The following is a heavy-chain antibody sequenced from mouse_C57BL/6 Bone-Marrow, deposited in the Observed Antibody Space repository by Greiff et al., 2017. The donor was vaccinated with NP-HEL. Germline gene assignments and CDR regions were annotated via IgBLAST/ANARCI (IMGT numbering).Heavy chain of an antibody. V-gene: IGHV1-72*01. Sequence: QVQLQQPGADLVKPGASVKLSCKASGYTFTSYWMHWVKQRSGRGLEWIGRIDPNSGGTKFNEKFKTKATLTVDKPSSTAYMQLSSLTSEDSAVYYWARYYYGSRGWYFDVWGTGTTVTVSS. CDR2: IDPNSGGT. D-gene: IGHD1-1*01. CDR3: ARYYYGSRGWYFDV. J-gene: IGHJ1*03. CDR1: GYTFTSYW.